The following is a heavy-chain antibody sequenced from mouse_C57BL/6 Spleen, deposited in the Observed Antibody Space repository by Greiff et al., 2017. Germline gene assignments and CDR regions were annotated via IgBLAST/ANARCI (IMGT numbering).Heavy chain of an antibody. J-gene: IGHJ3*01. CDR2: IDPENGDT. CDR3: TTHDYGRSYGGRWFAY. D-gene: IGHD1-1*01. Sequence: VQLQQSGAELVRPGASVKLSCTASGFNIKDDYMHWVQQRPEQGLEWIGWIDPENGDTEYASKFQGKVTITADTSSNTAYLQLSSLTSEDTAVYYCTTHDYGRSYGGRWFAYWGQGTLVTVSA. V-gene: IGHV14-4*01. CDR1: GFNIKDDY.